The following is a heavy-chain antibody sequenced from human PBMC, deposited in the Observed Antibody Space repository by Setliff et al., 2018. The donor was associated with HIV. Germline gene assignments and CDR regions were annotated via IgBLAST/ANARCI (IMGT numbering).Heavy chain of an antibody. CDR3: VRVAYEYIYGYNNYYYMDV. D-gene: IGHD5-18*01. V-gene: IGHV3-7*05. CDR1: GFTFSSYW. CDR2: LNQDGINK. J-gene: IGHJ6*03. Sequence: GGSLRLSCAASGFTFSSYWMIWVRQPPGRGLEWVATLNQDGINKYYVDSGRGRFTISRDNARNSLSLQMNSLGADDTAVYYCVRVAYEYIYGYNNYYYMDVWGKGTTVTVSS.